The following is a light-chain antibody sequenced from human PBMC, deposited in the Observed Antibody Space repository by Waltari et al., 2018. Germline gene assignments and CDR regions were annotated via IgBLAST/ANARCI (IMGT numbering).Light chain of an antibody. CDR1: QSISKY. CDR2: TAS. CDR3: QQSYNPRA. V-gene: IGKV1-39*01. Sequence: DIQMTQSPSSLSASVGDRVTITCRASQSISKYLNWYQQKPGKAPEFLIYTASSLQSGVLSRFSGSGSGTDFTLTISSLQPEDFATYYCQQSYNPRAFGQGTKVEI. J-gene: IGKJ1*01.